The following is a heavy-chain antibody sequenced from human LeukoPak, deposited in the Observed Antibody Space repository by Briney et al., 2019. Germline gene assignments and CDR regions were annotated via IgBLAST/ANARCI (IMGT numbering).Heavy chain of an antibody. Sequence: GRSLRLSCAASGFTFSSYGMHWVRQAPGKGLEWVAVIWYDGSNKYYADSVKGRFTISRDNSKNTLYLQMNSLRAEDTAVYYCARDHGDYVPRAIDYWGQGTLVTVSS. D-gene: IGHD4-17*01. CDR1: GFTFSSYG. CDR2: IWYDGSNK. J-gene: IGHJ4*02. CDR3: ARDHGDYVPRAIDY. V-gene: IGHV3-33*01.